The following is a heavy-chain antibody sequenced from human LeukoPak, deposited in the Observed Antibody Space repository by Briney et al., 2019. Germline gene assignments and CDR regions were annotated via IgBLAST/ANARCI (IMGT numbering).Heavy chain of an antibody. J-gene: IGHJ3*02. CDR2: ISGGGGST. CDR3: AKVKYDSQRGAFDI. V-gene: IGHV3-23*01. D-gene: IGHD3-22*01. Sequence: PGGSLRLSCAASGFTFSSYAMSWVRQAPGKGLEWVSGISGGGGSTFYADSVKGRFTISRDNSKSTLYLQMNSLRAEDTAVYYCAKVKYDSQRGAFDIWGQGTMVTVSS. CDR1: GFTFSSYA.